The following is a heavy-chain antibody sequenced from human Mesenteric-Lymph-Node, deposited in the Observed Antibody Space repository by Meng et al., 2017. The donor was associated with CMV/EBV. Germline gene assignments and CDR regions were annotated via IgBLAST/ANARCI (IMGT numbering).Heavy chain of an antibody. V-gene: IGHV3-74*01. CDR3: VREDLYNEYPNGGFDY. CDR2: INTDGSVT. Sequence: GESLKISCGASGFTFSKYWMHWVRQVPGKGLVWVSRINTDGSVTTYADSVKGRFTISRDNAEKTVYLQMISLRAEDTAVYYCVREDLYNEYPNGGFDYWGQGTLVTVSS. D-gene: IGHD3-16*02. J-gene: IGHJ4*02. CDR1: GFTFSKYW.